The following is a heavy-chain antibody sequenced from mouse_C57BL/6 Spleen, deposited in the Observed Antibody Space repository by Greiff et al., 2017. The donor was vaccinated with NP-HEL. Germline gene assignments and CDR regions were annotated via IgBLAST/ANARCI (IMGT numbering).Heavy chain of an antibody. Sequence: EVKLVESVAELVRPGASVKLSCTASGFNIKNTYMHWVKQRPEQGLEWIGRIDPANGNTKYAPKFQGKATITADTSSNTAYLQLSSLTSEDTAIYYCARENDYDVGAWFAYWGQGTLVTVSA. D-gene: IGHD2-4*01. CDR1: GFNIKNTY. CDR3: ARENDYDVGAWFAY. V-gene: IGHV14-3*01. CDR2: IDPANGNT. J-gene: IGHJ3*01.